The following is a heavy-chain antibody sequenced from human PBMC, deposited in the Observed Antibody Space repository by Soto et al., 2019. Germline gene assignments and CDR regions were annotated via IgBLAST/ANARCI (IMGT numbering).Heavy chain of an antibody. J-gene: IGHJ4*02. Sequence: ASVTVSCKASGYSFTGYYMHWVRQAPGQGLEWMGWINPNSGGTKYAQKFQGWVTMTRDTSISTAYMELSRLRSDDTAVYYCAREWIGFCSGGSCLGLGYFDYWGQGTLVTVSS. CDR1: GYSFTGYY. D-gene: IGHD2-15*01. CDR2: INPNSGGT. V-gene: IGHV1-2*04. CDR3: AREWIGFCSGGSCLGLGYFDY.